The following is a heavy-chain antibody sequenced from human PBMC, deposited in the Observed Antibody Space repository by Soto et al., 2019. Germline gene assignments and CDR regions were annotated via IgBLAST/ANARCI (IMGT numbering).Heavy chain of an antibody. V-gene: IGHV3-30-3*01. Sequence: QVQLVESGGGGVQPGRSLRLSCAASGFTFSSYAMHWVRQAPGKGLEWVAVTSYDGSNKYYADSVKGRFTISRDNSKNTLYLQMNSLRPEDTAVYYCASSQIGANDYWGQGTLVTVSS. CDR1: GFTFSSYA. J-gene: IGHJ4*02. CDR2: TSYDGSNK. CDR3: ASSQIGANDY. D-gene: IGHD3-22*01.